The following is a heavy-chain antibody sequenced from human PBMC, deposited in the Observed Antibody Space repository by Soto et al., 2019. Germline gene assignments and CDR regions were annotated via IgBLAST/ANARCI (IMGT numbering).Heavy chain of an antibody. V-gene: IGHV3-53*01. CDR3: AGRLTTAASLDY. CDR2: VHGGGST. D-gene: IGHD3-16*01. CDR1: GFTVSNNH. Sequence: VQLVESGGGLIQPGGSLRLSCAASGFTVSNNHMTWVRQAAGKGLELVSFVHGGGSTSYADSVKGRFTISSDNSTNTLYLQMDSLRAEDTAIYYCAGRLTTAASLDYWGRGTLVTVSS. J-gene: IGHJ4*02.